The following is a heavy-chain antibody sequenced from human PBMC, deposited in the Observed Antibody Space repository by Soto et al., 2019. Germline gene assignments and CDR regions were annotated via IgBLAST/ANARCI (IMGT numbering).Heavy chain of an antibody. D-gene: IGHD3-16*01. Sequence: PGESLKISCKVSGKTFINPWIAWVGQMPGKGLEWMGIIYPGDSDARYSPSFGGQVTISVDKSITTAYLQWSSLEASDSAMYYCARQGDMAATPADAFDIWGQGTMVTVSS. V-gene: IGHV5-51*01. J-gene: IGHJ3*02. CDR1: GKTFINPW. CDR3: ARQGDMAATPADAFDI. CDR2: IYPGDSDA.